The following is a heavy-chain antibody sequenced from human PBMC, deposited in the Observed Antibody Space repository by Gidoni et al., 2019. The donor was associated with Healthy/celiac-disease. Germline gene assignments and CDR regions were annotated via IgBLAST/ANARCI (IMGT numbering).Heavy chain of an antibody. CDR1: GFTFSSYA. CDR2: ISGSGGST. CDR3: AKDLVGLSSGWYVWYFDL. Sequence: EVQLLESGGGLVQPGGSLRLSCAASGFTFSSYAMSWVRQAPGKGLEWVSAISGSGGSTYYADSVKGRFTISRDNSKNTLYLQMNSLRAEDTAVYYCAKDLVGLSSGWYVWYFDLWGRGTLVTVSS. D-gene: IGHD6-19*01. V-gene: IGHV3-23*01. J-gene: IGHJ2*01.